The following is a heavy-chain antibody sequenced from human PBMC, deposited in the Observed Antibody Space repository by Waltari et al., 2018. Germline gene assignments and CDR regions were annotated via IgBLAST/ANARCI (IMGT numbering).Heavy chain of an antibody. V-gene: IGHV1-69*01. CDR1: GVTFSSYA. J-gene: IGHJ4*02. CDR3: ARDLVSGYDQGYFDY. D-gene: IGHD5-12*01. Sequence: QVQLVQSGAEVKKPGSSVKVSCKASGVTFSSYAISWVRQAPGQGLEWMGGIIPIFGTANYAQKFQGRVTITADESTSTAYMELSSLRSEDTAVYYCARDLVSGYDQGYFDYWGQGTLVTVSS. CDR2: IIPIFGTA.